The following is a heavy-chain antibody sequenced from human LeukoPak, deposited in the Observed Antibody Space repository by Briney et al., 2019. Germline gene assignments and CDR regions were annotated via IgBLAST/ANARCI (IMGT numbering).Heavy chain of an antibody. J-gene: IGHJ4*02. V-gene: IGHV3-9*01. CDR2: ISWNSGSI. Sequence: GGSLRLSCAASGFTFDDYVMHWVRQAPGKGLEWVSGISWNSGSIGYADSVKGRFTISRDNAKNSLYLQMNSLRAEDTALYYCAKAPLGYYFDYWGQGTLVTVSS. CDR3: AKAPLGYYFDY. CDR1: GFTFDDYV.